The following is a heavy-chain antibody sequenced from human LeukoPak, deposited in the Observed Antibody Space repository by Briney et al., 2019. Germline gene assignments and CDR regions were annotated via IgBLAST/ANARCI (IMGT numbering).Heavy chain of an antibody. J-gene: IGHJ5*02. CDR2: INHSGST. Sequence: SETLSLTCAVYGGSFSGYYWSWIRQPPGKGLEWIGEINHSGSTNYNPSLKSRVTISVDTSKNQFSLKLSSVTAADTAVYYCARARRVRGVPRNNWFDPWGQGTLVIVSS. CDR1: GGSFSGYY. CDR3: ARARRVRGVPRNNWFDP. V-gene: IGHV4-34*01. D-gene: IGHD3-10*01.